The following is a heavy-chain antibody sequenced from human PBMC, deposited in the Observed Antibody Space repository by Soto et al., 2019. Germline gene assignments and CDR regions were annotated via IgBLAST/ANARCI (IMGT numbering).Heavy chain of an antibody. CDR1: GFTFVNYA. CDR2: ISTSGTDT. D-gene: IGHD2-2*01. Sequence: EVQLLESGGDLVQPGESLRLSCVASGFTFVNYAMSWGRLAPGKGLEWVSTISTSGTDTFYADSVKGRFTTSRDNSKNTLYLQMNCLGDEDTAVYYCAKGLGGELPASWWLDPWGQGTLVTVSS. V-gene: IGHV3-23*01. CDR3: AKGLGGELPASWWLDP. J-gene: IGHJ5*02.